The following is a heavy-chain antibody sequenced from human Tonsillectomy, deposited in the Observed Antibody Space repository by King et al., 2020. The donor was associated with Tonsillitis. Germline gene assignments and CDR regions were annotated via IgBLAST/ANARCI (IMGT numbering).Heavy chain of an antibody. CDR2: IKSKTDGGTT. CDR1: GFTFSDAW. V-gene: IGHV3-15*01. CDR3: TRPLGY. D-gene: IGHD7-27*01. J-gene: IGHJ4*02. Sequence: VQLVESGGGLVKPGGSLRLSCAASGFTFSDAWMSWVRQAPGNGLEWVGRIKSKTDGGTTDYAAPVKGRFSISRDDSTNTLYLQMNSLKTEDTAVYYCTRPLGYWGQGTLVIVSS.